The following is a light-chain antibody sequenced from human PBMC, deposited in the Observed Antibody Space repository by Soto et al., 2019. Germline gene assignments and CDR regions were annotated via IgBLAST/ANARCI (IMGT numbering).Light chain of an antibody. CDR2: AAS. CDR1: HGISNY. Sequence: DIQMTQSPSSLSASVGDRVTITCRASHGISNYLAWYQQKPGKVPKVLIYAASTLQSGVPSRFSGSGSGTDFTLTISSLQPEDVATYYCQKYNSAPWTFGQGTKVEIK. J-gene: IGKJ1*01. CDR3: QKYNSAPWT. V-gene: IGKV1-27*01.